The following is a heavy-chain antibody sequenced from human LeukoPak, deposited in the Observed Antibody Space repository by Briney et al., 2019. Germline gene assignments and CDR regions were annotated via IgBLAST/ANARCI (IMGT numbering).Heavy chain of an antibody. V-gene: IGHV5-51*01. Sequence: GESLKISCKASGYSFTSYWIAWVRQMPGKGLEWMGVIYPGDSDTRYSPSFQGQVTISADKSISTAHLQWSSLKASDTAMYYCARRAYCGGDCYLDYWGQGTLVTVSS. J-gene: IGHJ4*02. D-gene: IGHD2-21*02. CDR1: GYSFTSYW. CDR3: ARRAYCGGDCYLDY. CDR2: IYPGDSDT.